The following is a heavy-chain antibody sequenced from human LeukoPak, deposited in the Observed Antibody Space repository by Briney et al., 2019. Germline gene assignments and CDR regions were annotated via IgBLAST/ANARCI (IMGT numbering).Heavy chain of an antibody. Sequence: ASVKVSCKASGFTFTSYGISWVRQAPGQGLEWMGWISAYNGNTNYAQKLQGRVTMTTDTSTSTAYMELRSLRSDDTAVYYCARDQPPGMVGATYYWGRGPLVPVPS. V-gene: IGHV1-18*01. J-gene: IGHJ4*02. CDR2: ISAYNGNT. CDR3: ARDQPPGMVGATYY. CDR1: GFTFTSYG. D-gene: IGHD1-26*01.